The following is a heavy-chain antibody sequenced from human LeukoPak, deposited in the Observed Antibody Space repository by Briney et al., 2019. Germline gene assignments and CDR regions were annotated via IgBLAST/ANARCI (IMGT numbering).Heavy chain of an antibody. Sequence: GASVKVSCKASGYTFTSYDINWVRQATGQGLEWMGWMNPNSGNTGCAQKFQGRVTITRNTSISTAYMELSSLRSEDTAVYYCARGRRVVGATTFRYYYYMDVWGKGTTVTVSS. V-gene: IGHV1-8*03. J-gene: IGHJ6*03. CDR2: MNPNSGNT. D-gene: IGHD1-26*01. CDR3: ARGRRVVGATTFRYYYYMDV. CDR1: GYTFTSYD.